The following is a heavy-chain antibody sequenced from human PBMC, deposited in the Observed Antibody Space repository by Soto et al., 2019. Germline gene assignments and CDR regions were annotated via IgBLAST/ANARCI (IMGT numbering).Heavy chain of an antibody. V-gene: IGHV3-33*01. Sequence: QVQLVESGGGVVQPGRSLRLSCAASGFTFSSYGMHWVRQAPGKGLEWVAVIWYDGSNKYYADSVKGRFTISRDNSKNTLYLQMNSLSAEDTAVYYCARMSSGYPSLHYWGQGTMVTVSS. D-gene: IGHD3-22*01. CDR1: GFTFSSYG. CDR2: IWYDGSNK. J-gene: IGHJ4*02. CDR3: ARMSSGYPSLHY.